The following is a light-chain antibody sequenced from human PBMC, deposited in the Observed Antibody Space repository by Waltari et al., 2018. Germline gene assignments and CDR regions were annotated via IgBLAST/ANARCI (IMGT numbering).Light chain of an antibody. CDR1: SGSVSTSYF. V-gene: IGLV8-61*01. CDR2: STN. CDR3: VLYMGSGSYWV. Sequence: QTVVTQEPSFSVSPGGTVTLTCGLSSGSVSTSYFPSWYQQTPGQAPRPLIYSTNPGSSGVPDRVSGSILGNKAALTITGAQADDESDYYCVLYMGSGSYWVFGGGTKLTVL. J-gene: IGLJ3*02.